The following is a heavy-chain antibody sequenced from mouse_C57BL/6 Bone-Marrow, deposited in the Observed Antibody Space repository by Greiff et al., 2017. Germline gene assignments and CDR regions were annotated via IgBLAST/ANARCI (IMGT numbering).Heavy chain of an antibody. J-gene: IGHJ3*01. D-gene: IGHD1-1*01. CDR1: GFTFSSYA. Sequence: DVKLVESGEGLVKPGGSLKLSCAASGFTFSSYAMSWVRQTPEKRLEWVAYISSGGDYTYYADTVKGRFTISSGNARNTLYLQMSSLKSEDTAMYYGTRDGGGIAWFAYWGQGTLVTVSA. CDR3: TRDGGGIAWFAY. CDR2: ISSGGDYT. V-gene: IGHV5-9-1*02.